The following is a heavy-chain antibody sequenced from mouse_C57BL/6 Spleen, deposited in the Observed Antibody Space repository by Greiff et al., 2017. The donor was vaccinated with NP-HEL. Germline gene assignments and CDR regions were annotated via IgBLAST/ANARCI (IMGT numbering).Heavy chain of an antibody. CDR1: GFSLTSYG. CDR3: AKNGNYFDY. V-gene: IGHV2-3*01. J-gene: IGHJ2*01. Sequence: VKLVESGPGLVAPSPSLSIPCTVPGFSLTSYGLSWVRQPPGTGLEWLGVIWGVGRTNNHSALISRLRIRMDHSKSQVFLNLNSLQTDDTATYYCAKNGNYFDYGGQGTTLTVSA. CDR2: IWGVGRT. D-gene: IGHD1-1*01.